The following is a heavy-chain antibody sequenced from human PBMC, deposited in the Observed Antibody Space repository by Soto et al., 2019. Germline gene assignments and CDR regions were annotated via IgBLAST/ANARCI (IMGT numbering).Heavy chain of an antibody. CDR2: ISYDGSNK. D-gene: IGHD6-19*01. CDR1: WFTVRSYG. J-gene: IGHJ6*02. Sequence: PGGSLRLSCAASWFTVRSYGMHWGRQAPGKGLGWGAVISYDGSNKYYADSVKGRFTISRDNARNTLYLQRNSLRAEDTAVCYCEKDGSGPPHYYYSAMDVWGQGTTVTVSS. V-gene: IGHV3-30*18. CDR3: EKDGSGPPHYYYSAMDV.